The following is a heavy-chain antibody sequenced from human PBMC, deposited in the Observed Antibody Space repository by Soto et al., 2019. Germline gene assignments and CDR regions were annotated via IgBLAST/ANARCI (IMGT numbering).Heavy chain of an antibody. V-gene: IGHV1-24*01. Sequence: AAVKVSCKVSGYTLTELSMHCVRQAPGKGLEWMGGFDPEDGNTNYAQKLQGRVTMTTDTSTSTAYMELRSLRSEDTAVYYCASGAVVPAASYYYYGMDVWGQGTTVTVSS. CDR3: ASGAVVPAASYYYYGMDV. D-gene: IGHD2-2*01. CDR1: GYTLTELS. J-gene: IGHJ6*02. CDR2: FDPEDGNT.